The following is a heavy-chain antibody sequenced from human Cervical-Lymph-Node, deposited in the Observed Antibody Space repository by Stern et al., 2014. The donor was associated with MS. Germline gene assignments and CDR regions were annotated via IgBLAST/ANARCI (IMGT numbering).Heavy chain of an antibody. V-gene: IGHV3-23*04. J-gene: IGHJ4*02. CDR3: VKDLKDTAMIQYYFDF. Sequence: EVQLVESGGGLVQPGGSLRLSCAASGFTFSHYAMTWVRQAPGKGLEWVSSISGSGDSKYYADSVKGRFTISRDNSKNTLYLQMNSLSAEDTALYYCVKDLKDTAMIQYYFDFWGQGALVTVSS. D-gene: IGHD5-18*01. CDR1: GFTFSHYA. CDR2: ISGSGDSK.